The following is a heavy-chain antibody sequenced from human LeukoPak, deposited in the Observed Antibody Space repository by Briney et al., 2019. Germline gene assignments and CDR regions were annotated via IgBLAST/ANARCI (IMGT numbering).Heavy chain of an antibody. D-gene: IGHD1-26*01. V-gene: IGHV4-34*01. CDR3: ARDVEGAIDY. CDR2: IKHGAST. CDR1: GGSFSGYF. Sequence: SETLSLTCAVYGGSFSGYFWSWIRQSPGKGLEWIGEIKHGASTNYNPPLKSRVTISVDTSKNQFSLKLTSVTAADTAVYYCARDVEGAIDYWGQGTLVTVSS. J-gene: IGHJ4*02.